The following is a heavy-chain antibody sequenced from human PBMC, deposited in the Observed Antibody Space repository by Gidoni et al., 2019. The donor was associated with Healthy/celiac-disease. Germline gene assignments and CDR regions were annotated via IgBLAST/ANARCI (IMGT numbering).Heavy chain of an antibody. J-gene: IGHJ4*02. Sequence: EVQLLESGGGLVQPGGSLRLSCAASGFPFSSYAMSWARQAPGKGLGWVSAISGSGGSTYYADSVKGRFTISRDNSKNTLYLQMNSLRAEDTAVYYCAKDSGGSYPLLFFDYWGQGTLVTVSS. CDR2: ISGSGGST. V-gene: IGHV3-23*01. D-gene: IGHD1-26*01. CDR1: GFPFSSYA. CDR3: AKDSGGSYPLLFFDY.